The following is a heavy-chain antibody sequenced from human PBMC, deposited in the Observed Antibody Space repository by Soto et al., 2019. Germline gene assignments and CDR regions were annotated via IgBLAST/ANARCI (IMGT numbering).Heavy chain of an antibody. V-gene: IGHV4-34*01. CDR1: GGSFSGYY. D-gene: IGHD3-3*01. CDR2: INHSGST. J-gene: IGHJ4*02. CDR3: ARGAGVRFLEWLYDY. Sequence: PSETLSLTCAVYGGSFSGYYWSWIRQPPGKGLEWTGEINHSGSTNYNPSLKSRVTISVDTSKNQFSLKLSSVTAADTAVYYCARGAGVRFLEWLYDYWGQGTLVTVSS.